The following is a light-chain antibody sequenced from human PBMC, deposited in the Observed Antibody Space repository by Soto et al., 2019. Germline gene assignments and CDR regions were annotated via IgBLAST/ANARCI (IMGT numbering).Light chain of an antibody. CDR2: RTS. CDR1: QSISSN. CDR3: PQYNNWPRDT. J-gene: IGKJ4*01. Sequence: TQAPATLSVSQGWRSTLSCRASSQSISSNLAWYQQKPGQAPRLLMFRTSSRATGFPARFSGSGSGTEFNLTISSLQSEHFGVYYCPQYNNWPRDTFGGGTKVDIK. V-gene: IGKV3-15*01.